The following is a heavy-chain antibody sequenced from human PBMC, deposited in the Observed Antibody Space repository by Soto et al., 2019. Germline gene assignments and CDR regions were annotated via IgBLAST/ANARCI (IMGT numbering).Heavy chain of an antibody. Sequence: EVQLLESGGGLVQPGGSLRLSCAASGFTFNTFEMSWVRQAPGRGLEWVSFISDDSSRTYYADAVKGRFTTSRDNSKYTLYLQMNSLTAEDTAVYACVKGGWLDFWGQGPLVTVSS. CDR1: GFTFNTFE. D-gene: IGHD3-16*01. CDR3: VKGGWLDF. CDR2: ISDDSSRT. J-gene: IGHJ5*01. V-gene: IGHV3-23*01.